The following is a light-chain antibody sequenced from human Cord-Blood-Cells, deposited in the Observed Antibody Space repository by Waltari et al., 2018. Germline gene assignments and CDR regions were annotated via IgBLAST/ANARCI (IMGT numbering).Light chain of an antibody. Sequence: QSALTQPASVSGSPGQSITISCSATSSDVGGYNYLSWYQQHPGKAPKPMIYDVSKRPSGVSNRFSGSKSGNTASLTISGLQAEDEADYYCSSYTSSSTWVFGGGTKLTVL. J-gene: IGLJ3*02. CDR2: DVS. CDR3: SSYTSSSTWV. V-gene: IGLV2-14*01. CDR1: SSDVGGYNY.